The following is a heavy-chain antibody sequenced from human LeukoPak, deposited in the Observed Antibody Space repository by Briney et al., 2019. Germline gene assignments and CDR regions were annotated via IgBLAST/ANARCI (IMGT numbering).Heavy chain of an antibody. V-gene: IGHV1-24*01. J-gene: IGHJ5*02. CDR3: ATDRWGFGELLP. Sequence: ASVKVSCKVSGYTLTELSMHWVRQAPGKGLEWMGGFDPEDGETIYAQKFQGRVTMTEDTSTDTAYMELSSLRSEDTAVYFCATDRWGFGELLPWGQGTLVTVSS. CDR1: GYTLTELS. D-gene: IGHD3-10*01. CDR2: FDPEDGET.